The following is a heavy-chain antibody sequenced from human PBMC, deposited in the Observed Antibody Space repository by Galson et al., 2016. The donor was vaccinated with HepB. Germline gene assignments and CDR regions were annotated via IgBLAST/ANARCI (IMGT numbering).Heavy chain of an antibody. D-gene: IGHD1-26*01. CDR3: AKDPRLSTIATSDYFDY. J-gene: IGHJ4*02. CDR1: GFSVSDNY. V-gene: IGHV3-23*01. Sequence: SLRLSCAVSGFSVSDNYMSWVRQAPGKGLEWVSGIGGSGESTFYADSVKGRFSISRDNSKNTLYLQMDILRAEDTAVYYCAKDPRLSTIATSDYFDYWVQGTLVTVSS. CDR2: IGGSGEST.